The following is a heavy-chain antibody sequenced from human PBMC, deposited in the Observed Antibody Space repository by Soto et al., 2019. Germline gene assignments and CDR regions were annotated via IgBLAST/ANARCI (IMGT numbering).Heavy chain of an antibody. Sequence: ASVKVSCKASGYTFTSYAVHWVRQAPGQRLEWMGWINAANGNTRYSQKFQGRVTITRDTSASTAYMELSSLRSEDTAVYYCARGYCGSTSCSPRWFDPWGQGTLVTVSS. J-gene: IGHJ5*02. CDR3: ARGYCGSTSCSPRWFDP. D-gene: IGHD2-2*01. V-gene: IGHV1-3*01. CDR1: GYTFTSYA. CDR2: INAANGNT.